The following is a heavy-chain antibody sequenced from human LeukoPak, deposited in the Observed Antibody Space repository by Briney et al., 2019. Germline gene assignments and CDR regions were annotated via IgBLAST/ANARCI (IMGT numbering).Heavy chain of an antibody. CDR1: GFTFSSYA. Sequence: PGGSLRLSCAASGFTFSSYAMSWVRQAPGKGLEWVSAISGSGGSTYYADSVKGRFAISRDNSKNTLYLQMNSLRAEDTAVYYCAKDLGAITGAYSYGYFDYWGQGTLVTVSS. V-gene: IGHV3-23*01. D-gene: IGHD5-18*01. CDR3: AKDLGAITGAYSYGYFDY. J-gene: IGHJ4*02. CDR2: ISGSGGST.